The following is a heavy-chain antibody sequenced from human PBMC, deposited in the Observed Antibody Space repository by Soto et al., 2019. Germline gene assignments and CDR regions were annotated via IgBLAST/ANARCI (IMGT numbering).Heavy chain of an antibody. CDR3: AKDPQRYCSSTSCYIY. Sequence: GGSLRLSCAASGFTFSSYAMSWVRQAPGKGLEWVSAISGSGGSTYYADSVKGRFTISRDNSKNTLYLQMNSLRAEDTAVYYCAKDPQRYCSSTSCYIYWGQGTLVTVSS. J-gene: IGHJ4*02. V-gene: IGHV3-23*01. CDR1: GFTFSSYA. D-gene: IGHD2-2*01. CDR2: ISGSGGST.